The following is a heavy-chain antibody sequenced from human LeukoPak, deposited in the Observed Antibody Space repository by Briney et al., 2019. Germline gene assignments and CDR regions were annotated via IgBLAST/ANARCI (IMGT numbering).Heavy chain of an antibody. CDR1: GGSISSYY. CDR3: ARLPRGYNYGYLDY. Sequence: SETLSLTCTVSGGSISSYYWSWIRQPPGEGLECIGYIYNSGSTTYNPSLKSRVTISVDTSKNQFSLKLSSVTAADTAVYYCARLPRGYNYGYLDYWGQGTLVTVSS. V-gene: IGHV4-59*08. CDR2: IYNSGST. D-gene: IGHD5-18*01. J-gene: IGHJ4*02.